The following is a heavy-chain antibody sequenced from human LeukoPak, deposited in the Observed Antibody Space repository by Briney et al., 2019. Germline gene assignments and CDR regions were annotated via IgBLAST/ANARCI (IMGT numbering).Heavy chain of an antibody. CDR2: ISYDGSNK. D-gene: IGHD5-18*01. Sequence: PGGFLRLSCAASGFTFSSYAMHWVRQAPGKGLEWVAVISYDGSNKYYADSVKGRFTISRDNSKNTLYLQMNSLRAEDTAVYYCASPVDTVYYFDYWGQGTLVTVSS. CDR1: GFTFSSYA. J-gene: IGHJ4*02. V-gene: IGHV3-30-3*01. CDR3: ASPVDTVYYFDY.